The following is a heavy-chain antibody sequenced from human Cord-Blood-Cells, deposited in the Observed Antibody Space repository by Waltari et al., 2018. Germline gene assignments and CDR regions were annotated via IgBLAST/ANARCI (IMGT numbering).Heavy chain of an antibody. V-gene: IGHV4-39*01. CDR2: IYYSGST. CDR3: ARADCSGGSCTREDAFDI. CDR1: GGSISSSSYY. D-gene: IGHD2-15*01. J-gene: IGHJ3*02. Sequence: QLQLQESGPGLVKPSETLSLTCTVSGGSISSSSYYWGWIRQPPGQGLEWIGSIYYSGSTYYNPSLKSRVTISVDTSKNQFSLKLSSVTAADTAVYYCARADCSGGSCTREDAFDIWGQGTMVTVSS.